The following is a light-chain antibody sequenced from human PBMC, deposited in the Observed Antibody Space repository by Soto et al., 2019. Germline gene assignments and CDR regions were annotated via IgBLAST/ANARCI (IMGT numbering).Light chain of an antibody. CDR1: QSVSSY. CDR3: QQYNNSPPSVT. CDR2: DAS. Sequence: EIVLTQSPATLSLSPGERATLSCRASQSVSSYLAWYQQKPGQAPRLLIYDASNRATGIPARFSGSGSGTDFTLTISSLEPEDFAVYYCQQYNNSPPSVTFGPGTKVDI. J-gene: IGKJ3*01. V-gene: IGKV3-11*01.